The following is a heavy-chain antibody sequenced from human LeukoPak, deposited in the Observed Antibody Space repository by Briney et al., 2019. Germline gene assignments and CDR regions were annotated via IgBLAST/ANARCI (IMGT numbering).Heavy chain of an antibody. J-gene: IGHJ4*02. Sequence: SETLSLTCTVSGGSISSYYWSWIRQPPGKGPEWIGYIYYSGSTNYNPSLKSRVTISVDTSKNQFSLKLSSVTAADTAVYYCARGRGGDYEHWGQGTLVTVSS. CDR2: IYYSGST. CDR1: GGSISSYY. D-gene: IGHD2-21*02. CDR3: ARGRGGDYEH. V-gene: IGHV4-59*01.